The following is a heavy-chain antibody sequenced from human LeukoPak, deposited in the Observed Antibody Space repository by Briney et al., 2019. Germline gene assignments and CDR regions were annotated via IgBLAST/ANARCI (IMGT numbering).Heavy chain of an antibody. CDR1: GITLSNYG. J-gene: IGHJ4*02. CDR2: IRDSGGNT. Sequence: VRLGGSLRLSCAVSGITLSNYGMSWVRQAPGKGLEWVAGIRDSGGNTKYADSVKGRFTISRDNPKNTLYLHMNSLRAEDTAVYFCAKRGVVIRVILVGFHKEAYYFDSWGQGALVTVSS. CDR3: AKRGVVIRVILVGFHKEAYYFDS. D-gene: IGHD3-22*01. V-gene: IGHV3-23*01.